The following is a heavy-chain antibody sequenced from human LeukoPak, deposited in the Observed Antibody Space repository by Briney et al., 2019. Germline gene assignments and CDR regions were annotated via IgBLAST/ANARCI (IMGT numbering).Heavy chain of an antibody. J-gene: IGHJ4*02. CDR1: GFTFNNHA. D-gene: IGHD6-13*01. CDR2: ISGSDGTT. CDR3: AKGLSSSTWADFDY. Sequence: GGSLRLSCAASGFTFNNHAMSWVRQAPGMGLEWVSGISGSDGTTNYADSVKGRFTVSRDNSKNTLYLRMNSLRGEETAVYYCAKGLSSSTWADFDYWGQGTLVTVSS. V-gene: IGHV3-23*01.